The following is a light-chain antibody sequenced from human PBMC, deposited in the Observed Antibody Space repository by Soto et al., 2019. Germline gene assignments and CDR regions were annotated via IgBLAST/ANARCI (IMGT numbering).Light chain of an antibody. CDR3: SSHGGSGV. CDR2: EVV. CDR1: SSDVGGYNY. J-gene: IGLJ3*02. Sequence: QSALTQPPSASGSPGQSVAISCTGTSSDVGGYNYVSWYQQHPGKAPKLIIYEVVNRPSGVPDRFSGSKSGNTASLTVSGLQPEDESDYYCSSHGGSGVFGGGTKLTVL. V-gene: IGLV2-8*01.